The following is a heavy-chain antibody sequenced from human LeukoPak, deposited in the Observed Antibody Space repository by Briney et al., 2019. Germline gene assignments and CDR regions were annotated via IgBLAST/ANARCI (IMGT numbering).Heavy chain of an antibody. J-gene: IGHJ3*02. V-gene: IGHV3-7*03. D-gene: IGHD3-10*01. CDR1: GFTFTNHW. Sequence: GGSLRLSCVTSGFTFTNHWMSWGRQAPGKGLEWVANIREDGGHTNYVDSVKGRFTISRDNAKNSLYLQMNSLRAEDTALYYCAKGVRITMVRGAFDIWGQGTMVTVSS. CDR3: AKGVRITMVRGAFDI. CDR2: IREDGGHT.